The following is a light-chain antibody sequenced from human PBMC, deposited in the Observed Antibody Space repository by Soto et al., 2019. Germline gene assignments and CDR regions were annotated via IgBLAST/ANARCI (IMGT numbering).Light chain of an antibody. J-gene: IGKJ5*01. Sequence: DIQMTQSPSSLSASVGDRVTITCRASQSISSYLNWYQQKPGKAPKLLIYASSSLQSGVPSRFSVSGSGTDFTLTISSLQPEDFATYYCQQSYSTPITFVQGTRLEIK. CDR3: QQSYSTPIT. CDR1: QSISSY. CDR2: ASS. V-gene: IGKV1-39*01.